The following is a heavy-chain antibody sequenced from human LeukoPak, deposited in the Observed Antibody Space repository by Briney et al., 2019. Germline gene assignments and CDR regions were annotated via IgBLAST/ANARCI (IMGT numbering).Heavy chain of an antibody. Sequence: GGSLRLSCIVSGLTFSSYSMNWVRQAPGKGLEWVSYISSSSSPIYDSDSVKGRFTISRDNAKNSLYLEMNSLRAEDTAVYYCVRELSGILGFDYWGRGTLVTVSS. CDR1: GLTFSSYS. CDR3: VRELSGILGFDY. CDR2: ISSSSSPI. J-gene: IGHJ4*02. V-gene: IGHV3-48*01. D-gene: IGHD6-13*01.